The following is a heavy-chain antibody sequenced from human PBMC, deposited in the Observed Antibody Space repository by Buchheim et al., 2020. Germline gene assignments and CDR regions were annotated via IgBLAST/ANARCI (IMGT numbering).Heavy chain of an antibody. CDR3: ARGGYYDSSGWDY. CDR2: INHSGST. D-gene: IGHD3-22*01. CDR1: GGSFSGYY. Sequence: QVQLQQWGAGLLKPSETLSLTCAVYGGSFSGYYWSWIRQPPGKGLEWIGEINHSGSTNYNPSLKSRVTISVDTSKNKFSLKLSSVTAADTAVYYCARGGYYDSSGWDYWGQGTL. J-gene: IGHJ4*02. V-gene: IGHV4-34*01.